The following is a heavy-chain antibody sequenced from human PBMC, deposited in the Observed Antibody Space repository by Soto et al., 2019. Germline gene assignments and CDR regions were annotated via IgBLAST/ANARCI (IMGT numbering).Heavy chain of an antibody. CDR3: ARQGCSSTSCYFGYYYYYMDV. V-gene: IGHV5-51*01. D-gene: IGHD2-2*01. J-gene: IGHJ6*03. CDR1: GYSFTSYW. CDR2: IYPGDSDT. Sequence: GESLKISCKGSGYSFTSYWIGWVRQMPGKGLEWMGIIYPGDSDTRYSPSFQGQVTISADKSISTAYLQWSSLKASDTAMYYCARQGCSSTSCYFGYYYYYMDVWGKGTTVTVSS.